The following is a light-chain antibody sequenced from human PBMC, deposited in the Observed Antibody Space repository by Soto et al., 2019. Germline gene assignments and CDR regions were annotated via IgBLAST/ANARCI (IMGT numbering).Light chain of an antibody. Sequence: EIVLTQSPATLSLSPGERATLSCRASQSVSSYLAWYQQKPGQAPRLLIYDASNMATGIPARFSGSGSGTDFTLTISSIEPEDFVVYYCQQRSNWPPVFTFGPGTKVDIK. CDR3: QQRSNWPPVFT. J-gene: IGKJ3*01. V-gene: IGKV3-11*01. CDR2: DAS. CDR1: QSVSSY.